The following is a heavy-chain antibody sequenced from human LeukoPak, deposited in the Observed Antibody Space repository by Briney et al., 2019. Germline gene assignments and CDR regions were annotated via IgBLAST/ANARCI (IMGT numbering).Heavy chain of an antibody. Sequence: GGSLRLSCAAPGFTFSNYAMSWVRQAPGKGLEWVSAILGSGGSTYYADSVKGRFTASRDNSKSTLYLQMNSLRAEDTALYYCAKWGDYDVLTGYYVPDYWGQGTLVTVSS. V-gene: IGHV3-23*01. CDR1: GFTFSNYA. CDR2: ILGSGGST. J-gene: IGHJ4*02. D-gene: IGHD3-9*01. CDR3: AKWGDYDVLTGYYVPDY.